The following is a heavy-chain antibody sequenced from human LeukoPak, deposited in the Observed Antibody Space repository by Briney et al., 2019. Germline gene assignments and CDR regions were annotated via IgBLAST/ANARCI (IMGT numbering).Heavy chain of an antibody. CDR1: GFTFSSYS. Sequence: KSVGSLRLSCAASGFTFSSYSMNWVRQAPGKGLEWFSSISSSSSYIYYADSVKGRFTISRDNAKNSLYLQMNSLRAEDTAVYYCAGDLAPYYYDSSGYYSGPFDYRGQGTLVTVSS. D-gene: IGHD3-22*01. CDR2: ISSSSSYI. V-gene: IGHV3-21*01. CDR3: AGDLAPYYYDSSGYYSGPFDY. J-gene: IGHJ4*02.